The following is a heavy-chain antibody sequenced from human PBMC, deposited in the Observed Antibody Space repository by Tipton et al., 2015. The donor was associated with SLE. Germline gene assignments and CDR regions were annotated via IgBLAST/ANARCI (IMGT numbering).Heavy chain of an antibody. J-gene: IGHJ2*01. Sequence: TLSLTCSVSGGSISRYYWSWIRQPPGKGLEWIGYLSYGGSTNYNPSLKSRVTISVDTSKNQVSLKLSSVTAADTAVYYCTRKSTTSDLWGRGALVTVSS. CDR2: LSYGGST. CDR3: TRKSTTSDL. V-gene: IGHV4-59*08. CDR1: GGSISRYY. D-gene: IGHD2/OR15-2a*01.